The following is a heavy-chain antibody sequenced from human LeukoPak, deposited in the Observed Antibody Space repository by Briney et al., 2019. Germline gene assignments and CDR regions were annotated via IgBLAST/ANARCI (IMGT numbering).Heavy chain of an antibody. CDR2: IYPGDSDT. D-gene: IGHD6-6*01. CDR3: ARLNSRSSIAARPRGYFDY. CDR1: GYSFTSYW. Sequence: GESLKISCKGSGYSFTSYWIGWVRQMPGKGLEWMGIIYPGDSDTGYSPSFQGQVTISADKSISTAYLQWSSLKASDTAMYYCARLNSRSSIAARPRGYFDYWGQGTLVTVSS. V-gene: IGHV5-51*01. J-gene: IGHJ4*02.